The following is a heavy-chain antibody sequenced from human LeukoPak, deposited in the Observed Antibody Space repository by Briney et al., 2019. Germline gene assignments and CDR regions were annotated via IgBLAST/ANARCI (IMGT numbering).Heavy chain of an antibody. V-gene: IGHV1-69*05. CDR2: IIPIFGTA. J-gene: IGHJ4*02. CDR1: GGTFSSYA. CDR3: ARGLYSSSWTTFDY. Sequence: ASVKVSCKASGGTFSSYAISWVRQPPGQGLEWMGRIIPIFGTANYAQKFQGRVTITTDESTSTAYMELSSLRSEDTAVYYCARGLYSSSWTTFDYWGQGTLVTVSS. D-gene: IGHD6-13*01.